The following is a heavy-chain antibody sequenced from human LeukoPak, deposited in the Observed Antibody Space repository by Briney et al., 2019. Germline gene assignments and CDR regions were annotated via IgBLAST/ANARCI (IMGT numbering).Heavy chain of an antibody. J-gene: IGHJ6*03. CDR1: GVSISGYY. CDR2: IYSNGIT. CDR3: AGSPNFYFYYMPA. Sequence: SETLSLTCNVSGVSISGYYWSWIRLPAGKGLEWIGRIYSNGITNYHPSLKSRVTMSVDTSKKEFSLKLSSVTAADTAVYYCAGSPNFYFYYMPAWGKGTTVTVSS. V-gene: IGHV4-4*07.